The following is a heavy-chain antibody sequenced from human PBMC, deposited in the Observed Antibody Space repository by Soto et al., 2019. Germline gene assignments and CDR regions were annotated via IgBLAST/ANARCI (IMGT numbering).Heavy chain of an antibody. J-gene: IGHJ4*02. D-gene: IGHD6-13*01. CDR2: INPSGGST. CDR3: ARSDVAAAGTI. V-gene: IGHV1-46*01. CDR1: GYTFTRYY. Sequence: SVKFSRKASGYTFTRYYMHWVRQAPGQGLEWMGIINPSGGSTSYAQKFQGRVTMTRDTSTSTVYMELSSLRSEDTAVYYCARSDVAAAGTIWGQGTLVTVSS.